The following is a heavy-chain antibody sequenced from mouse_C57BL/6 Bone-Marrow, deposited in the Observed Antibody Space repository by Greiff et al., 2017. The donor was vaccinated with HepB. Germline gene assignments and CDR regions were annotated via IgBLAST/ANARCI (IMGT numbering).Heavy chain of an antibody. CDR2: IYPSDSET. CDR3: AIYYYGSSPYFDV. CDR1: GYTFTSYW. J-gene: IGHJ1*03. V-gene: IGHV1-61*01. Sequence: VQLQQPGAELVRPGSSVKLSCKASGYTFTSYWMDWVKQRPGQGLEWIGNIYPSDSETHYNQKFKDKATLTVDKSSSTAYMQLSSLTSEDSAVYYCAIYYYGSSPYFDVWGTGTTVTVSS. D-gene: IGHD1-1*01.